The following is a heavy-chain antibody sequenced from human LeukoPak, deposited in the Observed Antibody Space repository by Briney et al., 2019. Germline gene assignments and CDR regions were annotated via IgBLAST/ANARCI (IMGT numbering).Heavy chain of an antibody. CDR1: GASISDYS. CDR3: ARGTKKTVYHTLDY. CDR2: IDTSGTA. V-gene: IGHV4-4*07. J-gene: IGHJ4*02. D-gene: IGHD2-2*01. Sequence: SETLSLTCTVSGASISDYSWNWIRQPAGRGLEWIGRIDTSGTAKYNSSLKSRVTISVDTSKNQFSLRLSSAAAADTAIYYCARGTKKTVYHTLDYWGQGILVTVSS.